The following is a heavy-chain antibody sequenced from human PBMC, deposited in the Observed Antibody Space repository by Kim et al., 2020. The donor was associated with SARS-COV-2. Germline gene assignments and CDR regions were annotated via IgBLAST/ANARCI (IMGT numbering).Heavy chain of an antibody. D-gene: IGHD4-17*01. Sequence: HTSRVTISVDTSKNPFSLKLSSVTAADTAVYYCARETVTTLDYYYYYMDVWGKGTTVTVSS. CDR3: ARETVTTLDYYYYYMDV. V-gene: IGHV4-31*02. J-gene: IGHJ6*03.